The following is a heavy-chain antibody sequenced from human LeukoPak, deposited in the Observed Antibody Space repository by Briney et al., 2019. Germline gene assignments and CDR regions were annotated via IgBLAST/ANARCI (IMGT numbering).Heavy chain of an antibody. V-gene: IGHV4-38-2*02. CDR3: ARAGGSYYGHYYFDY. Sequence: SETLSLTCTVSGYSISSGYYWGWIRQPPGKGLEWIGSIYYSGSTYYNPSLKSRVTISVDTSKNQFSLKLSSVTAADTAVYYCARAGGSYYGHYYFDYWGQGTLVTVSS. CDR2: IYYSGST. J-gene: IGHJ4*02. CDR1: GYSISSGYY. D-gene: IGHD1-26*01.